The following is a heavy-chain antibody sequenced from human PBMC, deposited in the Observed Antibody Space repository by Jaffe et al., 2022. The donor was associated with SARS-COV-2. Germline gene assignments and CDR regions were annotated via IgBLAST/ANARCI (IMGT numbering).Heavy chain of an antibody. CDR1: GFTFRNYE. V-gene: IGHV3-23*01. Sequence: EVQLLESGGGLVQPGGSLRLSCAASGFTFRNYEMIWVRQSPGKGLEWVSGITATSNTAFYAGSVKGRFTTSRDDSKNTFYLQMNSLRVEDTATYYCAKKLGEGIYGTHSLDNWGQGALVTVSS. J-gene: IGHJ4*02. CDR3: AKKLGEGIYGTHSLDN. CDR2: ITATSNTA. D-gene: IGHD3-3*02.